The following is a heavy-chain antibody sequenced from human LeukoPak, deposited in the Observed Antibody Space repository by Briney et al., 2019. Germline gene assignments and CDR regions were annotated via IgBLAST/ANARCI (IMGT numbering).Heavy chain of an antibody. D-gene: IGHD4-17*01. J-gene: IGHJ4*02. V-gene: IGHV3-7*01. CDR2: IKQDGSEK. Sequence: PGGSLRLSCAASGFTVSSNYMSWVRQAPGKGLEWVANIKQDGSEKYYVDSVKGRFTISRDNAKNSLYLQMNSLRAEDTAVYYCARDTNHPDYGDYGPLHYFDYWGQGTLVTVSS. CDR3: ARDTNHPDYGDYGPLHYFDY. CDR1: GFTVSSNY.